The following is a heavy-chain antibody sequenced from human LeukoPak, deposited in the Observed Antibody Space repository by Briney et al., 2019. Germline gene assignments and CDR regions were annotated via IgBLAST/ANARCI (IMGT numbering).Heavy chain of an antibody. CDR3: ARDFSYQSYVFDY. CDR2: ISYDGSNK. CDR1: GFTFSSYA. J-gene: IGHJ4*02. V-gene: IGHV3-30*01. Sequence: PGGSLRLSCAASGFTFSSYAMHWVRQAPGKGLEWVAVISYDGSNKYYADSVKGRFTISRDNSKNTLYLQMNSLRAEDTAVYYCARDFSYQSYVFDYWGQGTLVTVSS. D-gene: IGHD3-10*02.